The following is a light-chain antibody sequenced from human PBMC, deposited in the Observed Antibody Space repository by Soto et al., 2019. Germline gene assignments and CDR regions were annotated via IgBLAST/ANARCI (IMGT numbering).Light chain of an antibody. J-gene: IGKJ5*01. V-gene: IGKV1-9*01. CDR2: AAS. Sequence: IQLTQSPSSLSASVGDSVTITCRASQGISSFLAWYQQKPGKAPKLLIYAASTLQSGVPSRFSGSGSGTDFPLTISSLQPEDFATYFCQQLNSYPITFGQGTRLEIE. CDR3: QQLNSYPIT. CDR1: QGISSF.